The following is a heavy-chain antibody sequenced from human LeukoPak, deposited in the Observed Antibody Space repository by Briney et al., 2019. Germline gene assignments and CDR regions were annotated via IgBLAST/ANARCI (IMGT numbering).Heavy chain of an antibody. V-gene: IGHV4-38-2*02. CDR1: GYSISSGYS. CDR2: IYHSGST. D-gene: IGHD2-15*01. CDR3: ATYCSGGSCLFDY. Sequence: SETLSLTCTVSGYSISSGYSWGWIRQPPGKGLEWIGSIYHSGSTYYNPSLKSRVTISVDTSKNQFSLKLSSVTAADTAVYYCATYCSGGSCLFDYWGQGTLVTVSS. J-gene: IGHJ4*02.